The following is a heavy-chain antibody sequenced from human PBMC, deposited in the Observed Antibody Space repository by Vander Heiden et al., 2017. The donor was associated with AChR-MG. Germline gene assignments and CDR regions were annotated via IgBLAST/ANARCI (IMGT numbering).Heavy chain of an antibody. Sequence: QVQLVQSGAAVKKPGSSVKVSCKASGGTFSSYAISWVRQATGQGLEWMGGIIPIFGTANYAQKFQGRVTITADESTSTAYMELSSLRSEDTAVYYCASEVVIMPQYYYYYYMDVWGKGTTVTVSS. V-gene: IGHV1-69*01. CDR2: IIPIFGTA. CDR1: GGTFSSYA. J-gene: IGHJ6*03. CDR3: ASEVVIMPQYYYYYYMDV. D-gene: IGHD3-3*01.